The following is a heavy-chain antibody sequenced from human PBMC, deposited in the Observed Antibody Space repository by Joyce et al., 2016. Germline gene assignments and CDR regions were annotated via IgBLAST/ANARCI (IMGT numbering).Heavy chain of an antibody. CDR2: VYYRGTS. Sequence: QVQLQESGPGLVKPSQTLSLICSVSGCSISSGGYYWSWIRQHPGKGLEGIGYVYYRGTSYYNTALKRRATISIDTSKNQFSRKVSSGTAADKGRYYCARDLGLAPRATHAGEFDAWGQGDLVTVAS. CDR3: ARDLGLAPRATHAGEFDA. V-gene: IGHV4-31*03. D-gene: IGHD3-16*01. J-gene: IGHJ4*02. CDR1: GCSISSGGYY.